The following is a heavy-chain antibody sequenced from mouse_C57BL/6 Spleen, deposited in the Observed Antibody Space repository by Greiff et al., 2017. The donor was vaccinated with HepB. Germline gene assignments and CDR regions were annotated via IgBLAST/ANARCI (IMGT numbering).Heavy chain of an antibody. CDR1: GYTFTSYW. D-gene: IGHD1-2*01. V-gene: IGHV1-64*01. CDR3: ATTTATYFDY. J-gene: IGHJ2*01. CDR2: IHPNSGST. Sequence: QVQLQQPGAELVKPGASVKLSCKASGYTFTSYWMHWVKQRPGQGLEWIGMIHPNSGSTNYNEKFKTKAKLTVDTSSSTAYMQLSSLTSEDSAVYYCATTTATYFDYWGQGTTLTVSS.